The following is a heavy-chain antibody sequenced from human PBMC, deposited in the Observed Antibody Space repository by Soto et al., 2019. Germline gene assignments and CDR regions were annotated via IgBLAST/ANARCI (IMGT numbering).Heavy chain of an antibody. CDR1: GFKLDDYM. V-gene: IGHV3-43*01. CDR3: AKEGNGGSSLDS. J-gene: IGHJ5*01. CDR2: ISWDGGSI. D-gene: IGHD2-15*01. Sequence: PGGSLRLSCEASGFKLDDYMMHWVRQAPGKGLEWISLISWDGGSIDYADSIKGRFTVSRDNSKTSLYLHMHSLTSDDSALYFCAKEGNGGSSLDSWGQGTLVTVSS.